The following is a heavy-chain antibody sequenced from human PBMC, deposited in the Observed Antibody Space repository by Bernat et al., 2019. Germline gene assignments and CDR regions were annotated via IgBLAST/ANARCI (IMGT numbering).Heavy chain of an antibody. CDR3: AGDKGRYSSGWSGDYYYYYGMDV. CDR2: INPNSGGT. Sequence: QVQLVQSGAEVKKPGASVKVSCKASGYTFTGYYMHWVRQAPGQGLEWMGWINPNSGGTNYAQKVQGWGNMAEDTSISTAYMGLSRLRSDDTAVDYCAGDKGRYSSGWSGDYYYYYGMDVWGQGTTVTVSS. V-gene: IGHV1-2*04. J-gene: IGHJ6*02. CDR1: GYTFTGYY. D-gene: IGHD6-19*01.